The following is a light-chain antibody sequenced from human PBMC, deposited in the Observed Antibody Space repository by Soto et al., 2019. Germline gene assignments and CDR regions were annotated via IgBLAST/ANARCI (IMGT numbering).Light chain of an antibody. CDR1: QSVSSY. Sequence: EIVLTQSPATLSFSPGERATLSGRASQSVSSYLAWYQQKPGQAPRLLIYDASNRATGIPARFSGSGSGTDFTLTISRLEPEDFAVYYCQQYDSSPKTFGQGTKVDIK. V-gene: IGKV3-11*01. CDR2: DAS. J-gene: IGKJ1*01. CDR3: QQYDSSPKT.